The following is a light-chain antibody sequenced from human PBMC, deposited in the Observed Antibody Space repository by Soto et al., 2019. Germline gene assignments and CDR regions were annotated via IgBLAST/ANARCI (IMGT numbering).Light chain of an antibody. CDR3: QQYGSSPPIT. Sequence: EIVLTQSPGTLSLSPGERATLSCRTSQSVSGSYLAWYQQKPGPAPRLLIYGASSRATGIPDRFSGSGSGTDFTLTISRLEPEDFAVYYCQQYGSSPPITFGQGTRLEIK. V-gene: IGKV3-20*01. J-gene: IGKJ5*01. CDR1: QSVSGSY. CDR2: GAS.